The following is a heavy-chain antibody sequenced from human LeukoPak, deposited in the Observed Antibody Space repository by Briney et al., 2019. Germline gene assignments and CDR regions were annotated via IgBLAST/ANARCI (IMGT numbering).Heavy chain of an antibody. CDR3: VKGGGNVRRYFEY. Sequence: GGSLRLSCAASGFTFSSYWMNWARQAPGKGLEWVAVIWYDGSNKYYADSVKGRFTISRDNSKNTLYLQMNSLRAEDTAVYYCVKGGGNVRRYFEYWGQGTLVTVSS. CDR2: IWYDGSNK. V-gene: IGHV3-33*08. CDR1: GFTFSSYW. D-gene: IGHD4-23*01. J-gene: IGHJ4*02.